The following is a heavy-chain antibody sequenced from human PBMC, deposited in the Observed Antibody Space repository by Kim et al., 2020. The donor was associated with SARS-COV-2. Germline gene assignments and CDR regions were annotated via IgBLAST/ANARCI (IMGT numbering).Heavy chain of an antibody. CDR3: AKDQRAQYSSSPRVYYYYYGMDV. CDR2: ISGSGGST. D-gene: IGHD6-13*01. Sequence: GGSLRLSCAASGFTFSSYAMSWVRQAPGKGLEWVSAISGSGGSTYYADSVKGRFTISRDNSKNTLYLQMNSLRAEDTAVYYCAKDQRAQYSSSPRVYYYYYGMDVWGQGTTVTVSS. J-gene: IGHJ6*02. CDR1: GFTFSSYA. V-gene: IGHV3-23*01.